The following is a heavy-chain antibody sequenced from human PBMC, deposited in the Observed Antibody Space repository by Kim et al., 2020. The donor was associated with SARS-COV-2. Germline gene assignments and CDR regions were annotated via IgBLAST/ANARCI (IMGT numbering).Heavy chain of an antibody. CDR2: I. CDR3: ALWFGERYFDY. V-gene: IGHV3-48*03. D-gene: IGHD3-10*01. Sequence: IYYAESVNGRFTISRDNAKNSLYLQMNSLRAEDTAVYYCALWFGERYFDYWGQGTLVTVSS. J-gene: IGHJ4*02.